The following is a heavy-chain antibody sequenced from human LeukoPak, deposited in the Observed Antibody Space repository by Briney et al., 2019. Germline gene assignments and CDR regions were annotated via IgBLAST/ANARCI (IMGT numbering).Heavy chain of an antibody. D-gene: IGHD3-10*01. Sequence: GASVKVSCKASGGTFSSYAISWVRQAPGQGLEWMGGIIPIFGTANYAQKFQGRVTITADESTSTAYMELSSLRSEDTAVYYCARDSGRYGSGSKPDYWGQGTLVTVSS. J-gene: IGHJ4*02. CDR2: IIPIFGTA. CDR3: ARDSGRYGSGSKPDY. V-gene: IGHV1-69*13. CDR1: GGTFSSYA.